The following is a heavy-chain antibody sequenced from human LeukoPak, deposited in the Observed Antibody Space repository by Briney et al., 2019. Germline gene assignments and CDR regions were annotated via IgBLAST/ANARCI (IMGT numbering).Heavy chain of an antibody. CDR2: IWYDGSNK. CDR1: GFTFSSYG. CDR3: AKNERWGYYYGSSLFDD. Sequence: PGRSLRLSCAASGFTFSSYGMHWVRQAPGKGLEWVAVIWYDGSNKYYADSVKGRFTISRDNSKNTLYPQMNSLRAEDTAVYYCAKNERWGYYYGSSLFDDWGQGTLVTVFS. D-gene: IGHD3-10*01. V-gene: IGHV3-33*06. J-gene: IGHJ4*02.